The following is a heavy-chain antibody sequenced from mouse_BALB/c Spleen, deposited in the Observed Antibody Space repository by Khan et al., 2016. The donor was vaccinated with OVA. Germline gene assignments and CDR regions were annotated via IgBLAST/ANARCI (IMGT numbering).Heavy chain of an antibody. J-gene: IGHJ2*01. V-gene: IGHV5-12-2*01. Sequence: EVKLVESGGGLVQPGGSLKLSCAASGFTFSSYLMSWVRQTPEKRLEWVAYISDGGDTTYYPDTVKGRFTISRDNAMNTLYLQMSSLQSEDTAMYYCARHIYGSSYFDYWGQGTTLTVSS. CDR3: ARHIYGSSYFDY. D-gene: IGHD1-1*01. CDR1: GFTFSSYL. CDR2: ISDGGDTT.